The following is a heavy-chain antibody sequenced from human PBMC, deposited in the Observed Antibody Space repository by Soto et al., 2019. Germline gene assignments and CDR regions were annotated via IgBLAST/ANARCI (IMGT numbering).Heavy chain of an antibody. CDR1: GFNFSDHY. CDR2: ISGSSRYT. D-gene: IGHD6-19*01. Sequence: PGGSLRLSCAASGFNFSDHYMNWVREAPGKGLEWVSYISGSSRYTNFADSVKGRFTISRDNAKNSLYLQMNSLRAEDTAVYYCARHTSGWHYCDYWGQGTPVTVSS. V-gene: IGHV3-11*06. J-gene: IGHJ4*02. CDR3: ARHTSGWHYCDY.